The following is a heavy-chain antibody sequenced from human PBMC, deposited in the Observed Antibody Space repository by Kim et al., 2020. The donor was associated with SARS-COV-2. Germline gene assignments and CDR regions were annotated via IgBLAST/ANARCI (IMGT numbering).Heavy chain of an antibody. V-gene: IGHV3-74*01. CDR2: INSDGSST. J-gene: IGHJ4*02. D-gene: IGHD3-16*02. Sequence: GGSLRLSCAASGFTFSSYWMHWVRQAPGKGLVWVSRINSDGSSTSYADSVKGRFTISRDNAKNTLYLQMNSLRAEDMAVYYCVSPGQSAFLRLGELSRWGQGTLVTVSS. CDR3: VSPGQSAFLRLGELSR. CDR1: GFTFSSYW.